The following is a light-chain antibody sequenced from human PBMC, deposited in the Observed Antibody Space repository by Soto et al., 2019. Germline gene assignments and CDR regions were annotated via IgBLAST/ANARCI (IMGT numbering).Light chain of an antibody. CDR2: DAS. CDR1: QSVNIY. Sequence: EIVLTQSPATVSLSPGERVTLSCRASQSVNIYLAWYQQKPGQAPRLLIYDASNRATGVPARFSGSGSGTDFTLTISSLESEDFAVYYCQQRANWPLTFGGGTKV. CDR3: QQRANWPLT. V-gene: IGKV3-11*01. J-gene: IGKJ4*01.